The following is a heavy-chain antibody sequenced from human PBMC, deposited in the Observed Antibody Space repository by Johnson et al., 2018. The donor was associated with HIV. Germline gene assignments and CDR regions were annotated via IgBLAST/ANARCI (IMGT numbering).Heavy chain of an antibody. J-gene: IGHJ3*02. CDR3: AKERRAPRAFDI. CDR1: GFSFSSYA. V-gene: IGHV3-30*18. CDR2: ISFDGCDK. Sequence: QVQLVESGGGVVQPGRSLRLSCAASGFSFSSYALHWVRQSPGKGLEWVAVISFDGCDKYYADSVKGRFTISRDNSKSTFFLQMNSLTPEDTGVYYCAKERRAPRAFDIWGQGTMVTVSS.